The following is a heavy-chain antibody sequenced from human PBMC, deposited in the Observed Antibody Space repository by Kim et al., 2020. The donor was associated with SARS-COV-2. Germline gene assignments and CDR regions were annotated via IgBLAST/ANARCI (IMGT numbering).Heavy chain of an antibody. V-gene: IGHV4-31*03. CDR1: GGSISSDGYY. J-gene: IGHJ4*02. CDR2: IKYTGST. CDR3: AGLVDGTVGAQE. Sequence: SETLSLTCTVSGGSISSDGYYWSWIRQHPGKGLEWLGYIKYTGSTYYNPSLQSRVTISVDTSKNHFSLKLSSVTAAATAMYYCAGLVDGTVGAQEWGQGTLVTVSS. D-gene: IGHD1-26*01.